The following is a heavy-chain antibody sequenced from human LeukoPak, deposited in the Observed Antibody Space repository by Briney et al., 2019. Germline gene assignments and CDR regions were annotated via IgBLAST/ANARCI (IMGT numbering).Heavy chain of an antibody. V-gene: IGHV3-74*01. CDR3: GRGGDGIDV. CDR2: INQDETKA. CDR1: GFTFRNYL. J-gene: IGHJ3*01. Sequence: GGSLRLSCAVSGFTFRNYLMHWVRQAPGQGLVWVSRINQDETKAYADSVKGRFTVSRDNAKNMMYLQLNGLRAEDTAVYFCGRGGDGIDVWGQGTTDIVSS. D-gene: IGHD5-24*01.